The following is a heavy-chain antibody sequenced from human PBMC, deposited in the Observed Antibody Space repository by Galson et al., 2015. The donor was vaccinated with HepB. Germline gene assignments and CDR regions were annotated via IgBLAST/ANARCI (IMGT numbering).Heavy chain of an antibody. CDR1: GFTVSSNY. J-gene: IGHJ4*02. V-gene: IGHV3-66*01. D-gene: IGHD3-10*01. Sequence: SLRLSCAASGFTVSSNYMSWVRQAPGKGLEWVSVIYSGGSTYYADSVKGRFTISRDNSKNTLYLQMNSLRAEDTAVYYCARGSEGLWFGESPSWGQVTLVTVSS. CDR2: IYSGGST. CDR3: ARGSEGLWFGESPS.